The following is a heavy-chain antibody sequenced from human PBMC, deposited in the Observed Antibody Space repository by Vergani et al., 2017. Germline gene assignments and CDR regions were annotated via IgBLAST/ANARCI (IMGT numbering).Heavy chain of an antibody. D-gene: IGHD5-18*01. J-gene: IGHJ4*02. V-gene: IGHV4-34*01. CDR1: GGSFSGYY. CDR2: INHSGST. CDR3: AVRGYSYGLFDY. Sequence: QVQLQQWGAGLLKPSETLSLTCAVYGGSFSGYYWSWIRQPPGKGLGWFGEINHSGSTNYNPSLKSRVTISVDTSKNQFSLKLSSVTAADTAVYYCAVRGYSYGLFDYWGQGTLVTVSS.